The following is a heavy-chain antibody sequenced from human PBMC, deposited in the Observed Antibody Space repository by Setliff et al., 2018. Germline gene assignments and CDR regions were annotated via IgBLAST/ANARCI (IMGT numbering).Heavy chain of an antibody. D-gene: IGHD5-18*01. CDR3: ARLTPMADFDY. J-gene: IGHJ4*02. CDR2: IYPGDSDT. V-gene: IGHV5-51*01. CDR1: GYNFTSYW. Sequence: GESLKISCKGSGYNFTSYWIGWVRQMPGKGLEWMGVIYPGDSDTRYSPSFKGQVTISADKSISTAYLQWSSLEASDTAMYYCARLTPMADFDYWGQGTLVTVSS.